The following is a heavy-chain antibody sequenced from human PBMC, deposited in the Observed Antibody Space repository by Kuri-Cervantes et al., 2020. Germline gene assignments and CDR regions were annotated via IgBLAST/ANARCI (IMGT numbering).Heavy chain of an antibody. Sequence: GESLKISCAASGFTFRSYAMTWVRQAPGKGLEWVSGISGSGVSTYYTDSVKGRFTISRDNSKNTLYLQMNSLRAEDTAVYYCARVTLRGNWFDPWGQGTLVTVS. CDR3: ARVTLRGNWFDP. J-gene: IGHJ5*02. CDR2: ISGSGVST. V-gene: IGHV3-23*01. D-gene: IGHD3-16*01. CDR1: GFTFRSYA.